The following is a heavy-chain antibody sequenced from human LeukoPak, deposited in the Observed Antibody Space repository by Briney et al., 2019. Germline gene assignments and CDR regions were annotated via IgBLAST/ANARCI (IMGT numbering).Heavy chain of an antibody. J-gene: IGHJ4*02. V-gene: IGHV4-59*01. Sequence: SETLSLTCTVSGDSISSYYWSWIRQPPGKGLEWIGYIYYRGSTTYNPSLKSRVTISVDTSKNQFSLKLISVTAADTAVYYCARGGGYSSGLDYWGQGTLVTVSS. CDR2: IYYRGST. CDR3: ARGGGYSSGLDY. CDR1: GDSISSYY. D-gene: IGHD6-19*01.